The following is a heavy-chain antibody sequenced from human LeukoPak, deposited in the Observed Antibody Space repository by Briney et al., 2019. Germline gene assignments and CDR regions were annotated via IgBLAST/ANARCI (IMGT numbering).Heavy chain of an antibody. CDR3: AREAWGYCSSTSCYMFDP. D-gene: IGHD2-2*02. Sequence: ASVKVSCKASGYTFTSYGISWVRQAPGQGLEWMGWISAYNGNTNYARKLQGRVTMTTDTSTSTAYMELRSLRSDDTAVYYCAREAWGYCSSTSCYMFDPWGQGTLVTVSS. CDR1: GYTFTSYG. J-gene: IGHJ5*02. V-gene: IGHV1-18*01. CDR2: ISAYNGNT.